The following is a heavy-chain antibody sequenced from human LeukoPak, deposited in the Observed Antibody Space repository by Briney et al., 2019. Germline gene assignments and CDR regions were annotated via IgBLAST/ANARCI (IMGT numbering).Heavy chain of an antibody. J-gene: IGHJ4*02. D-gene: IGHD6-19*01. CDR3: ARDYRGWSIDY. Sequence: GGSLRLSCAASGFTFSSYSMNWVRQAPGKGLEWVSYISSSSTIYYADSVKGRFTISRDNAKNSLYLQMNSLRDEDTAVYYCARDYRGWSIDYWGQGTLVTVSS. CDR2: ISSSSTI. V-gene: IGHV3-48*02. CDR1: GFTFSSYS.